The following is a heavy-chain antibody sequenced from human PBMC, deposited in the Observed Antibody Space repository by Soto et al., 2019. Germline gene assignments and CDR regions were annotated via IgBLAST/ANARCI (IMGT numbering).Heavy chain of an antibody. Sequence: GESLKISCRTSGYRFTSYWIAWVRQMPGKGLEWMGIIFPSDSDTRYSPSFQGQVTISADRSTSTVFLQWASLKASDTAVYFCARKEQSGYFNWLDPCGQGPLVTVYS. D-gene: IGHD3-22*01. CDR3: ARKEQSGYFNWLDP. J-gene: IGHJ5*02. CDR1: GYRFTSYW. V-gene: IGHV5-51*01. CDR2: IFPSDSDT.